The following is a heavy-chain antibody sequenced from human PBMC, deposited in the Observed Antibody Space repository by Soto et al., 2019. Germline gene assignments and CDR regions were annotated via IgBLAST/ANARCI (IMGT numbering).Heavy chain of an antibody. CDR1: GGSIXXXDXY. D-gene: IGHD6-13*01. J-gene: IGHJ4*02. Sequence: QIQLHESGPGLVKPSQTLSLTCTVSGGSIXXXDXYXXWIRQTPERGLEWCGYVHYSGNTFYNPSLKSRATIXLDTSXNXFSLNLXXXTXXXXXXXXXXREIMAADHFDYWGQGALVTVSS. CDR3: XREIMAADHFDY. V-gene: IGHV4-30-4*01. CDR2: VHYSGNT.